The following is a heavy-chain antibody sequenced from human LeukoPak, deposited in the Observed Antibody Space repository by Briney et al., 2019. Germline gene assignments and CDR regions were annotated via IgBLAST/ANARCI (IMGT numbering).Heavy chain of an antibody. V-gene: IGHV3-74*01. CDR2: INSNGSST. Sequence: GGSLRLSCAASGFMFSSYWMHWVRQAPGKGLVWVSRINSNGSSTNYADSVKGRFTISRDNAKNTLYLQMNSLRAEDTAVYYCARMAPTVARGMDVWGQGTTVTVSS. CDR3: ARMAPTVARGMDV. CDR1: GFMFSSYW. J-gene: IGHJ6*02. D-gene: IGHD2-21*01.